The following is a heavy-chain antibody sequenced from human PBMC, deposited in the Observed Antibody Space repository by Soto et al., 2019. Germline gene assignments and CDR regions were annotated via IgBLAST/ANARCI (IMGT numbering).Heavy chain of an antibody. CDR2: IYYSGST. Sequence: GKGLEWIGSIYYSGSTYYNPSLKSRVTISVDTSKNQFSLKLNSVTAADTAVYYCARSPSGGFYYFDCWGQGTLVTVTS. CDR3: ARSPSGGFYYFDC. V-gene: IGHV4-39*01. D-gene: IGHD2-15*01. J-gene: IGHJ4*02.